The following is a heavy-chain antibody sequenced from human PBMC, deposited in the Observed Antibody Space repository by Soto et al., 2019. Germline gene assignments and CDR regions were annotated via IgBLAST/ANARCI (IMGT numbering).Heavy chain of an antibody. Sequence: PSETLSLTYAVSGGSISSGGYSWSWIRQPPGKGLEWIGYIYYSGSTYYNPSLKSRVTISVDTSKNQFSLKLSSVTAADTAVYYCARRGGVATNAFDIWGQGTMVTVS. CDR3: ARRGGVATNAFDI. CDR1: GGSISSGGYS. J-gene: IGHJ3*02. V-gene: IGHV4-30-2*03. D-gene: IGHD5-12*01. CDR2: IYYSGST.